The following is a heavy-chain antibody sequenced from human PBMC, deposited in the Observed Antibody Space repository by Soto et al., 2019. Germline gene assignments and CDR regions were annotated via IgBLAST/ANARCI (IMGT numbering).Heavy chain of an antibody. Sequence: SETLSLTCTVSGGSVNSDSYYWTWIRQPPGKRLEWIGSLYYSGSTNYNPSLKSRVTISVDTSKNQFSLKLSSVTAADTAVYYCASSNIAATGFYYYGMDVWGQGTKVTVSS. CDR1: GGSVNSDSYY. V-gene: IGHV4-61*01. J-gene: IGHJ6*02. CDR3: ASSNIAATGFYYYGMDV. D-gene: IGHD6-13*01. CDR2: LYYSGST.